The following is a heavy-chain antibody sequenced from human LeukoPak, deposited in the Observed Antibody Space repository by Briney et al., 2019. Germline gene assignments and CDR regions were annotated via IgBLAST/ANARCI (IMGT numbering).Heavy chain of an antibody. Sequence: GGSLRLSCAASGFTFSSYAMHWVRQAPGKGLEWVAVVSYGGNNKHYADSVKGRFTVSRDNSKNTLYLQMNSLRAEDTAVYYCARADLNVIVATIKFHYYYMDVWGKGTTVTVSS. CDR1: GFTFSSYA. V-gene: IGHV3-30-3*01. D-gene: IGHD5-12*01. CDR2: VSYGGNNK. J-gene: IGHJ6*03. CDR3: ARADLNVIVATIKFHYYYMDV.